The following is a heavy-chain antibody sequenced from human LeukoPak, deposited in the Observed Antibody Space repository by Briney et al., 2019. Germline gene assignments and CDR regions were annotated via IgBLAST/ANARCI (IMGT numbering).Heavy chain of an antibody. Sequence: PGRSLRLSCAASGFTFSSYGMHWVRQAPGKGLEWVAVIWYDGSNKYYADSVKGRFTISRDNAKNTLYLQMNSLRAEDTAVYYCARGGRDGKSGAFDIWGQGTMVTVSS. J-gene: IGHJ3*02. CDR3: ARGGRDGKSGAFDI. CDR2: IWYDGSNK. CDR1: GFTFSSYG. D-gene: IGHD2-21*02. V-gene: IGHV3-33*01.